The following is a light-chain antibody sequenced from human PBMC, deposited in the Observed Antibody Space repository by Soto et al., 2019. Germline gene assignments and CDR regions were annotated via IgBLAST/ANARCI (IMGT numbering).Light chain of an antibody. Sequence: DIPMTQSPPTLSACKGDRVTTTCRASESISSWLAWYQQKPGKAPKLLMYKASSLESGVPSRFSGSGSGTEFTLTISSLQPDDFATYYCQQYNSYSWTFGQGANVAI. V-gene: IGKV1-5*03. CDR3: QQYNSYSWT. J-gene: IGKJ1*01. CDR1: ESISSW. CDR2: KAS.